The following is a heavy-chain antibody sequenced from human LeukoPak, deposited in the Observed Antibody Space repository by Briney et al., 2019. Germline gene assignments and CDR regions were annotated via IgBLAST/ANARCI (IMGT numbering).Heavy chain of an antibody. J-gene: IGHJ4*02. CDR3: VRVVTAGSGWYHFDN. CDR2: GATNQPNNYNT. CDR1: GFSLTDHH. D-gene: IGHD6-13*01. Sequence: PGGSLTLSCAGAGFSLTDHHMDWVRQAPAKGLEWVGRGATNQPNNYNTQYAESVRGQFTISRDESQNSLYLRLTSLRTGDTAVYYCVRVVTAGSGWYHFDNWGLGTLVTVSS. V-gene: IGHV3-72*01.